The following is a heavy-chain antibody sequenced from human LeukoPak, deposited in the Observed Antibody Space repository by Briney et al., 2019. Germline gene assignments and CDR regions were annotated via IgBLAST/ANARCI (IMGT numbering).Heavy chain of an antibody. D-gene: IGHD2-2*01. CDR3: ARPRSYCSSTSCYPMFAFDI. Sequence: GGSLRLSCAASGFTFSSYSMNWVRQARGKGLEWVSSISSSSSYIYYADSVKGRFTISRDNAKNSLYLQMNSLRAEDTAVYYCARPRSYCSSTSCYPMFAFDIWGQGTMVTVSS. V-gene: IGHV3-21*01. CDR2: ISSSSSYI. CDR1: GFTFSSYS. J-gene: IGHJ3*02.